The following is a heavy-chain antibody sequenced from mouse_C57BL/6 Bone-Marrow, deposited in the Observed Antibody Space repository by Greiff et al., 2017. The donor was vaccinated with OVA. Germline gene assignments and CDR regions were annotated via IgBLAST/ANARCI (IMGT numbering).Heavy chain of an antibody. V-gene: IGHV14-4*01. CDR2: ISPSPCSP. CDR1: VFPLPSSS. Sequence: PGSSVPFSFPSSVFPLPSSSLPCLKPRPAQGLAFIVCISPSPCSPEYASTFPGKATITADTSSNTAYLQLSSLTSEDTAVYYCTTEGFSYYDWGQGTLVTVSA. CDR3: TTEGFSYYD. J-gene: IGHJ3*01. D-gene: IGHD1-1*01.